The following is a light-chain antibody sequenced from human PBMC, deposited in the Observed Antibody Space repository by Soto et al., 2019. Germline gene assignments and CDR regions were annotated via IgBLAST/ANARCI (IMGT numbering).Light chain of an antibody. V-gene: IGLV2-8*01. CDR2: DVT. Sequence: QSVLTQPPSASGSPGQSVTISCTGTSSDVGGYNFVSWYQQHPGKAPKLMIYDVTERPSGVPDRFSGSKSGNTASLTVSGLQGEEEADYYCASYAGSNIPVLFGGGTKLTVL. J-gene: IGLJ2*01. CDR3: ASYAGSNIPVL. CDR1: SSDVGGYNF.